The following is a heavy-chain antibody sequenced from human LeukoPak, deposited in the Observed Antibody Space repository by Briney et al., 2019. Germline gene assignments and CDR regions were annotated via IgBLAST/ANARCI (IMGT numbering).Heavy chain of an antibody. J-gene: IGHJ3*02. Sequence: SETLSLTCAVYGGSFSGYYWSWIRQPPGKGLEWIGEINHSGSTNYNPSLKSRVTISVDTPKDQFSLKLSSVTAADTAVYYCARDRSALDTWGQGTMVTVSS. CDR2: INHSGST. CDR1: GGSFSGYY. CDR3: ARDRSALDT. V-gene: IGHV4-34*01.